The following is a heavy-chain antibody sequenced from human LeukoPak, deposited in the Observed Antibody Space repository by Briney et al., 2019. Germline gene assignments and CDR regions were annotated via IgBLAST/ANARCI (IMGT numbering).Heavy chain of an antibody. CDR3: AKGENYDILTGYDY. V-gene: IGHV3-30*18. CDR2: ISYDGSNK. Sequence: PGGSLRLSCAASGFIFSSYGMHWVRQAPGKGLEWVAVISYDGSNKYYADSVKGRFTISRDNSKNTLYLQMNSLRAEDTAVYYCAKGENYDILTGYDYWGQGTLVTVSS. D-gene: IGHD3-9*01. J-gene: IGHJ4*02. CDR1: GFIFSSYG.